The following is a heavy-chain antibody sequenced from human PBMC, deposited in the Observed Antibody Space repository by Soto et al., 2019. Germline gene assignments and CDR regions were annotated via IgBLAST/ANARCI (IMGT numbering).Heavy chain of an antibody. J-gene: IGHJ4*02. CDR1: GGSIVSDKW. D-gene: IGHD6-6*01. V-gene: IGHV4-4*02. CDR2: INHRGST. Sequence: QVKLQESGPGLVKPSGTLSLTCAVSGGSIVSDKWWSWVHQSPGKGLEWLGEINHRGSTIYNPSLKSRVTISVDTSRNQFYLKVKSVTAADTAVYYCARGGSSELWGQGTLVTVSS. CDR3: ARGGSSEL.